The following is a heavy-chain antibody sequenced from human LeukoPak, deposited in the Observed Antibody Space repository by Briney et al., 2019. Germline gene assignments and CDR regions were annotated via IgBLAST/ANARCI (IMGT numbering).Heavy chain of an antibody. CDR2: IYYSGST. CDR1: GGSISSSSYS. CDR3: ARQLISPNYYDSSGYSV. J-gene: IGHJ4*02. Sequence: PSETLSLTCTVSGGSISSSSYSWGWIRQPPGKGLEWIGSIYYSGSTYYNPSLKSRVTISVDTSKNQFSLKLSSVTAADTAVYYCARQLISPNYYDSSGYSVWGQGTLVTVSS. D-gene: IGHD3-22*01. V-gene: IGHV4-39*01.